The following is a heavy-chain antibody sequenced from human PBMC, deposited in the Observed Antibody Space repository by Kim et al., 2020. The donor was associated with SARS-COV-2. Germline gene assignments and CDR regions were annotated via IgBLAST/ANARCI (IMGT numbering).Heavy chain of an antibody. J-gene: IGHJ6*02. D-gene: IGHD4-17*01. V-gene: IGHV3-30*02. Sequence: VKGRFTIHSDKSKNPLYLQMNSLGAEDTAVYYCAKELRFYPPYYYGMDVWGQGTTVTVSS. CDR3: AKELRFYPPYYYGMDV.